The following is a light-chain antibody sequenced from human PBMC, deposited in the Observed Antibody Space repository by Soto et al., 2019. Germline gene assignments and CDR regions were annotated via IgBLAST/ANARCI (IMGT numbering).Light chain of an antibody. CDR2: GAS. CDR1: QSVSSSY. Sequence: EIALTQSPGTLSLSPGERATLSCRASQSVSSSYLAWYQQKPGQAPRLLIYGASSRATGIPDRFSGSGSGTVFPLTIRRLAPEVLEVFYCGDCGGSPTCGKGTRG. J-gene: IGKJ1*01. CDR3: GDCGGSPT. V-gene: IGKV3-20*01.